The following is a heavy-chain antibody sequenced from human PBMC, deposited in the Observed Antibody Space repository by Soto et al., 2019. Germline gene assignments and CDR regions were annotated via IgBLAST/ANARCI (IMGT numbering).Heavy chain of an antibody. Sequence: GASVKVSCKASGYTFTSYGVSWVRQAAGQGLEWMGWISAYNGNTNYAQELQGRVTMTTDTSTSTAYMELRSLRSDDTAVYYCARDSAYSGYDWKGTYFDYWGQGTLVTVSS. V-gene: IGHV1-18*01. J-gene: IGHJ4*02. D-gene: IGHD5-12*01. CDR1: GYTFTSYG. CDR2: ISAYNGNT. CDR3: ARDSAYSGYDWKGTYFDY.